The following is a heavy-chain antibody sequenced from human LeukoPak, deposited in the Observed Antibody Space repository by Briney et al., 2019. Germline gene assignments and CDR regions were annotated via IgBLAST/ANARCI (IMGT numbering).Heavy chain of an antibody. D-gene: IGHD2-2*01. CDR1: GGSISTYY. V-gene: IGHV4-59*08. Sequence: PSETLSLTCTVSGGSISTYYWSWIRQPPGKGLEWIAYIDYSATTNYNPSLKSRVTISVDTSKNQFSLKLSSVTAADTAVYYCAGYCSSTSCYDIWGQGTLVTVSS. J-gene: IGHJ4*02. CDR3: AGYCSSTSCYDI. CDR2: IDYSATT.